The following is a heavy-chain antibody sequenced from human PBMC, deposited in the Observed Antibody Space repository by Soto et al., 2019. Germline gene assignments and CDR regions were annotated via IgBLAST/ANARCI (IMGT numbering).Heavy chain of an antibody. J-gene: IGHJ6*02. Sequence: GGSLRLSCAASGVTFSSYWMHWVRQAPGKGLVWISRINSDGSSTSYADSVKGRFTISRDNAKNTLYLQMNSLRAEDTAVYYCARDKIFGYGMDVWGQGTTVTVSS. CDR1: GVTFSSYW. D-gene: IGHD3-3*01. CDR2: INSDGSST. V-gene: IGHV3-74*01. CDR3: ARDKIFGYGMDV.